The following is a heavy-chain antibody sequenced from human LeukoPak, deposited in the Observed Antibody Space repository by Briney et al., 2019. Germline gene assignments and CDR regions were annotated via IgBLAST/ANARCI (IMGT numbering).Heavy chain of an antibody. D-gene: IGHD6-19*01. V-gene: IGHV3-21*01. Sequence: PGGSLRLSCAASGFTFSSYGMNWVRQAPGKGLEWVSSISSSGTDIYYADSVKGRFTISRDNAKNSLYLQMNSLRAEDTAVYYCARGAYSSDWQLDYWGQGTLVTVSS. CDR1: GFTFSSYG. J-gene: IGHJ4*02. CDR3: ARGAYSSDWQLDY. CDR2: ISSSGTDI.